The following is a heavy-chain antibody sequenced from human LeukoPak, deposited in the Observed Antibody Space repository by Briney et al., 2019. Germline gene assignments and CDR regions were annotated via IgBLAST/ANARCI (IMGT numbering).Heavy chain of an antibody. V-gene: IGHV3-7*01. CDR1: GFTFSSYS. D-gene: IGHD6-13*01. J-gene: IGHJ4*01. Sequence: GGSLRLSCAASGFTFSSYSMNWVRQAPGKGLEWVASIKQDGTEKSYVDSVKGRFTISRDNAKKSLYLQMSSLRTEDTAVYYCARDGTAPGLYFDLWGQGALVTVSS. CDR2: IKQDGTEK. CDR3: ARDGTAPGLYFDL.